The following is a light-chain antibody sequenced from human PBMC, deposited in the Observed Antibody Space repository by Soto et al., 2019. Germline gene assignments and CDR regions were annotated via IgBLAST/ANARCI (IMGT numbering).Light chain of an antibody. CDR1: QSVGDTF. V-gene: IGKV3-20*01. CDR2: GVS. CDR3: GQFVSSPPRT. Sequence: EIVLTQSPGTLSLSPGKKATLSCRASQSVGDTFLSWYQQKPGLAPRLLIYGVSNRATGIPDRLSGSGSGTDFILTISRLEPEDFALYYCGQFVSSPPRTFGQGTKVEIK. J-gene: IGKJ1*01.